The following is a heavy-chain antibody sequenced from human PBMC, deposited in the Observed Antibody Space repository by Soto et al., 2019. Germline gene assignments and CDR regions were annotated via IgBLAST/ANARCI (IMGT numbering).Heavy chain of an antibody. CDR2: IITNDDK. J-gene: IGHJ4*02. CDR3: ARALFYSDSDGYYFEFDY. CDR1: GFSLTDTRMG. D-gene: IGHD3-22*01. Sequence: SGLTLVNPTETLTLTCSVSGFSLTDTRMGVSWIRQAPGKALEWLAHIITNDDKSYSTSLKSRLTVSKDTSKSQVVPRITNIDPVDTGRYYCARALFYSDSDGYYFEFDYWGPGTLVTVSS. V-gene: IGHV2-26*01.